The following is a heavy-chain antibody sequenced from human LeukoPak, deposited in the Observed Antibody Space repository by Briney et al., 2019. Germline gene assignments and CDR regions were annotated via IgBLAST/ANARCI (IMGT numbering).Heavy chain of an antibody. CDR3: TKAPIVSCSGAFCYPFDS. J-gene: IGHJ4*02. D-gene: IGHD2-15*01. CDR2: TVGGGSPNT. Sequence: GGSLRLSCAASGFTFSSYEMNWVRQAPGKGLEWVSATVGGGSPNTYHADSVKGRFTISRDNSKNTLFLQMNSLRAEDTAIYYCTKAPIVSCSGAFCYPFDSWGQGTLVTVSS. CDR1: GFTFSSYE. V-gene: IGHV3-23*01.